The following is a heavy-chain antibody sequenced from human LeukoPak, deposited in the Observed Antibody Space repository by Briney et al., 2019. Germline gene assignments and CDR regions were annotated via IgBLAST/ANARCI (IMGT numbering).Heavy chain of an antibody. CDR2: IYYSGST. Sequence: PSETLSLTCAVSGGSISSSSYYWGWIRQPPGKGLEWIGSIYYSGSTYYNPSLKSRVTISVDTSKNQFSLKLSSVTAADTAVYYCARPGRGYSYGTVLYYYMDVWGKGTTVTVSS. J-gene: IGHJ6*03. D-gene: IGHD5-18*01. CDR3: ARPGRGYSYGTVLYYYMDV. CDR1: GGSISSSSYY. V-gene: IGHV4-39*01.